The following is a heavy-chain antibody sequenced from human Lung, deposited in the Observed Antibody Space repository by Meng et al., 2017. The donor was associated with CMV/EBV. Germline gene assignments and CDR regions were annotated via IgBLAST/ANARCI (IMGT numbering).Heavy chain of an antibody. CDR3: ARGGLADEFDY. Sequence: RQVQWKGLGWVSGSNWNGISRDYGDYVKGRFTISRDNTKNYLYLQMNNLRAEDTALYYCARGGLADEFDYWGQGTLVTVSS. V-gene: IGHV3-20*03. CDR2: SNWNGISR. J-gene: IGHJ4*02.